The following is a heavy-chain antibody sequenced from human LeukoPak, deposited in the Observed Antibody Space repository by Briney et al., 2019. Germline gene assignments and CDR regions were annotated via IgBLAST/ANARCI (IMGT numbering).Heavy chain of an antibody. D-gene: IGHD6-13*01. CDR3: AAGTAADY. V-gene: IGHV3-11*03. J-gene: IGHJ4*02. CDR2: ISSSSSYT. Sequence: GGSLRLSCVVSGLPFSDYYMNWIRQAPGKGLEWISYISSSSSYTDYADSVKGRFTISRDNAQNALFLQMDSLRVEDTAVYYCAAGTAADYWGQGTRVTVSS. CDR1: GLPFSDYY.